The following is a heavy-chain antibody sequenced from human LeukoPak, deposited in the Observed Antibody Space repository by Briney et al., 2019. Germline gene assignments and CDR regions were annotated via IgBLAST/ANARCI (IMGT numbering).Heavy chain of an antibody. CDR2: IPYDGSNE. CDR3: AKDRGIAAAYYFMDV. J-gene: IGHJ6*03. V-gene: IGHV3-30*02. CDR1: GFKFNEYT. D-gene: IGHD6-13*01. Sequence: PGGSLRLSCAASYGFKFNEYTMNWVRPAPGKGLEWVTFIPYDGSNEYYADSVKGRFTISRDNSKNTLYLEMNSLRAEDTAMYYCAKDRGIAAAYYFMDVWGKGATVTVSS.